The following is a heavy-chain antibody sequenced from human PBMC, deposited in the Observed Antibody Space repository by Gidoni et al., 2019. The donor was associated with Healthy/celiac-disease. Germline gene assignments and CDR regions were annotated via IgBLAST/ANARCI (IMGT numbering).Heavy chain of an antibody. Sequence: QVQPVQSGAEVQKPGASVKVSCKAYGYSFHSYDTNRMRQATGQGPEWMGWMNPNSGNTGYAQKFQGRVTMTRNTSISTAFMELSSLRSEDTAVYYCARLRLYCSGGSCYPGAFDIWGQGTMVTVSS. V-gene: IGHV1-8*01. J-gene: IGHJ3*02. D-gene: IGHD2-15*01. CDR2: MNPNSGNT. CDR1: GYSFHSYD. CDR3: ARLRLYCSGGSCYPGAFDI.